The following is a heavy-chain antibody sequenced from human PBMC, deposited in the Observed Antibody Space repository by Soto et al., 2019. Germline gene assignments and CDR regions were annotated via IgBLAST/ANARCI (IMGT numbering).Heavy chain of an antibody. CDR2: INAGNGNT. CDR3: ARDQVKYLDCSSTSCYLFDYYYYGMDV. D-gene: IGHD2-2*01. Sequence: ASVKVSCKASGYTFTSYAMHWVRQAPGQRLEWMGWINAGNGNTKYSQKFQGRVTITRDTSASTAYMELSSLRSEDTAVYYCARDQVKYLDCSSTSCYLFDYYYYGMDVWGLGTTVTVSS. V-gene: IGHV1-3*01. CDR1: GYTFTSYA. J-gene: IGHJ6*02.